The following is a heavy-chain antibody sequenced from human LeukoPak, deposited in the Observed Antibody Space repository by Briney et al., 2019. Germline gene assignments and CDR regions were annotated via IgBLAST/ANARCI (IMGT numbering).Heavy chain of an antibody. V-gene: IGHV4-39*07. Sequence: SETLSLTCTVSGGSISSSSYYWGWIRQPPGKGLEWIGSIYYSGSTYYNPSLKSRVTISVDTSKNQFSLKLSSVTAADTAVYYCARAVAVAGTWDAFDIWGQGTMVTVSS. CDR1: GGSISSSSYY. CDR2: IYYSGST. D-gene: IGHD6-19*01. CDR3: ARAVAVAGTWDAFDI. J-gene: IGHJ3*02.